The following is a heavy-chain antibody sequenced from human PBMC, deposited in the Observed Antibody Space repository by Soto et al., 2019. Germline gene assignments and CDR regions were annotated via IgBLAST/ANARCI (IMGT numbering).Heavy chain of an antibody. V-gene: IGHV1-18*01. CDR3: AAWVRGNYYGMDV. Sequence: GASVKVSCKASGYSFTNNDVSWVRQATGQGLEWMGWISAYNGNTNYAQKLQGRVTMTTDTSTSTAYMELRSLRSDDTAVYYCAAWVRGNYYGMDVWGQGTTVTVSS. J-gene: IGHJ6*02. CDR2: ISAYNGNT. CDR1: GYSFTNND. D-gene: IGHD3-10*01.